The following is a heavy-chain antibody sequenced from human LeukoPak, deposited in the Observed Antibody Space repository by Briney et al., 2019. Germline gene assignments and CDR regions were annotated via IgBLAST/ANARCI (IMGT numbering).Heavy chain of an antibody. CDR3: AKILGGTWLSDY. D-gene: IGHD1-26*01. Sequence: PGGSLRLSCVASRFTFSNYAMSWVRQAPGKGLEWVSTISGSGDDTYYADSVKGRFTISRDNSKNTLYLQMNSLRAGDTAVYYCAKILGGTWLSDYWGQGNLVIVSS. V-gene: IGHV3-23*01. CDR2: ISGSGDDT. CDR1: RFTFSNYA. J-gene: IGHJ4*02.